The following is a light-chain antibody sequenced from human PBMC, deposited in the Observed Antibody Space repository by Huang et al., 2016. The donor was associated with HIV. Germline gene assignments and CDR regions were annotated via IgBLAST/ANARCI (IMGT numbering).Light chain of an antibody. CDR1: QTIING. CDR2: DAS. V-gene: IGKV3-15*01. CDR3: QQYNHWPPTT. Sequence: EVVMTQSPATLSVSPGERASLSCRASQTIINGLAWYQQRPGQAPRLLIYDASTRATGSPARFSGSGSGTDVTLTISSLQSEDFAVYYCQQYNHWPPTTFGQGTTVDIK. J-gene: IGKJ1*01.